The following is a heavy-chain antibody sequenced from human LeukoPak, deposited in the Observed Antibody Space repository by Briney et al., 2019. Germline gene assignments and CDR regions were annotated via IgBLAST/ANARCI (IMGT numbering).Heavy chain of an antibody. D-gene: IGHD3-22*01. CDR1: GYTLTELS. CDR2: FDPEDGET. V-gene: IGHV1-24*01. Sequence: ASVKVSCKVSGYTLTELSMHWVRQAPGKGLEWMGGFDPEDGETIYAQKFQGRVTMTEDTSTDTAYMELSCLRSEDTAVYYCATGYDTPSDYFDYWGQGTLVTVSS. CDR3: ATGYDTPSDYFDY. J-gene: IGHJ4*02.